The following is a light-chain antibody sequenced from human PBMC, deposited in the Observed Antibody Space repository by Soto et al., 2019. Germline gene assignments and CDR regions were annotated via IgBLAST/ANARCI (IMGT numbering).Light chain of an antibody. CDR1: QSVGNNF. Sequence: EVVLTQSPDTLSLSPGERATLSCRASQSVGNNFLAWYQQKPGQAPRLLIHGASSRATGTPDRFSGSGSGTDFTLTISGLEPEDFAVYYCQQYGNSPWTFGQGTKVEI. J-gene: IGKJ1*01. CDR3: QQYGNSPWT. CDR2: GAS. V-gene: IGKV3-20*01.